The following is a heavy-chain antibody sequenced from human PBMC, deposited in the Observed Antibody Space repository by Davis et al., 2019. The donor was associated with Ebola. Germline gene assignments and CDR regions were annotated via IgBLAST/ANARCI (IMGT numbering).Heavy chain of an antibody. CDR3: ARDSYYYDTSGYYYIFGGHGMDV. CDR1: GFTFSRYA. CDR2: ISISSNYI. J-gene: IGHJ6*02. V-gene: IGHV3-21*01. D-gene: IGHD3-22*01. Sequence: GESLKISCAASGFTFSRYAMNWVRQAPGKGLEWVSFISISSNYIYYADSVKGRFTISRDNAKNSLFLQMNSLRAEDTAVYYCARDSYYYDTSGYYYIFGGHGMDVWGQGTTVTVSS.